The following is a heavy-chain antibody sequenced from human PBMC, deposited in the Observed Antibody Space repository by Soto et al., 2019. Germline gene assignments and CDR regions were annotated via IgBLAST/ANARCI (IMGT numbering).Heavy chain of an antibody. V-gene: IGHV4-30-2*01. CDR1: GGSISSGGYS. J-gene: IGHJ4*02. CDR3: ARGDTGTTDFDY. CDR2: IYHSGST. D-gene: IGHD1-7*01. Sequence: SETLSLTCAVSGGSISSGGYSWSWSRQPPGKGLEWIGYIYHSGSTYYNPSLKSRVTISGDRSKNQFSLKLSSVTAADTAVYYCARGDTGTTDFDYWGQGTLVTGSS.